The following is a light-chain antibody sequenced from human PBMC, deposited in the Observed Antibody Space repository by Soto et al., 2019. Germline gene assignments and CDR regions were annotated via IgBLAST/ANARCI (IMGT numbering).Light chain of an antibody. CDR1: QGIGNS. V-gene: IGKV1-27*01. Sequence: ITRTQSPSSRSASVGDRAIITCGASQGIGNSLAWYQQKAGRVPKLLMHSASTLLSGDPSRFSGSGSGTDFTLTISSLQPEDVATYYCQKYDSAPWTFGQGTKVEIK. CDR2: SAS. J-gene: IGKJ1*01. CDR3: QKYDSAPWT.